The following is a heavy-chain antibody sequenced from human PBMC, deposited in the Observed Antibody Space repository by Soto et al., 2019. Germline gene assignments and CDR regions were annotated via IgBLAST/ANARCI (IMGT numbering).Heavy chain of an antibody. Sequence: NPSETLSLTCTVSGDSISSSNSHWGWTRQPPGKGLEYIGSVYYGGAIFYSGNIYCNPSLKSRVTISVDTSKNQFSLRLSSVTAADTGVYYCVRYDRINMKPYSPEGFHIWGQGTMVTVSS. D-gene: IGHD3-3*02. CDR1: GDSISSSNSH. CDR3: VRYDRINMKPYSPEGFHI. V-gene: IGHV4-39*01. J-gene: IGHJ3*02. CDR2: VYYGGAIFYSGNI.